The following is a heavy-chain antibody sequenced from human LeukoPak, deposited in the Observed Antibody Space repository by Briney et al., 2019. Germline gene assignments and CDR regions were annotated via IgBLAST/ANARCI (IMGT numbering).Heavy chain of an antibody. Sequence: PGGSLRLSCAASGFTFSSYGMHWVRQGPGKGLEWVAFIRYDGSNKYYADSVKGRFTISRDNSKNTLYLQMKSLRAEDTAVYYCAKNYGSGKYYFDYLGQGTLVTVSS. J-gene: IGHJ4*02. D-gene: IGHD3-10*01. CDR2: IRYDGSNK. V-gene: IGHV3-30*02. CDR1: GFTFSSYG. CDR3: AKNYGSGKYYFDY.